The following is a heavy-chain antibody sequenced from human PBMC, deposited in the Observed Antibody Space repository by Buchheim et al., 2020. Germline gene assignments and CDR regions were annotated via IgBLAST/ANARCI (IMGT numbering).Heavy chain of an antibody. V-gene: IGHV3-48*04. CDR2: IDDGTTII. Sequence: VQLVESGGGVVQPGGSLRLSCAASGFTFSNIFMGWVRQAPGKGLELFSYIDDGTTIIYYGDSVKGRFTISVDNAKNSVYLQMNSLRAEDTAVYYCASGRVVVPAAMYYWGQGTL. CDR3: ASGRVVVPAAMYY. D-gene: IGHD2-2*01. CDR1: GFTFSNIF. J-gene: IGHJ4*02.